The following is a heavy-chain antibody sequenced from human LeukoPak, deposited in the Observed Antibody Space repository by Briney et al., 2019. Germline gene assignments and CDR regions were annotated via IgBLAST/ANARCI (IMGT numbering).Heavy chain of an antibody. CDR2: VYYSGST. CDR3: ARGYNWFDP. CDR1: GGSISRYY. Sequence: SETLSLTCTVPGGSISRYYWRWIRQPPGKGLEWIGYVYYSGSTNSNPSLKSRVTISVDTSKNQFSLKVSSVTAADTAIYYCARGYNWFDPWGQGTLVTVSS. J-gene: IGHJ5*02. V-gene: IGHV4-59*01.